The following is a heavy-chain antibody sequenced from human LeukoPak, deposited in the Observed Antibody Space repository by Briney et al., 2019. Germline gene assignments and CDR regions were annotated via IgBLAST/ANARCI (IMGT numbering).Heavy chain of an antibody. Sequence: PGGSLRLSCAASGFTFSSYSMNWVRQAPGKGLEWVSSISSSSSYIYYADSVKGRFTISRDNAKNSLYLQMNSLRAEDTAVYYCARSDSSGYLNWFDPWGQGTLVTVSS. CDR3: ARSDSSGYLNWFDP. CDR2: ISSSSSYI. CDR1: GFTFSSYS. D-gene: IGHD3-22*01. V-gene: IGHV3-21*01. J-gene: IGHJ5*02.